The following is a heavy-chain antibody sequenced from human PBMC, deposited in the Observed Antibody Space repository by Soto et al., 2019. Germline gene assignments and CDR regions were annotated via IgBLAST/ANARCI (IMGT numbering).Heavy chain of an antibody. CDR3: ARDTYGDYYGMDV. CDR2: IFYSGST. J-gene: IGHJ6*02. Sequence: PSETLSLTCTVSGGSISSGDYYWSWIRQPPGKGLEWIGFIFYSGSTYYNPSLKSRVTISVDTSKNQFSLKLTSVTAADTAVYYCARDTYGDYYGMDVWGQGTTVTVSS. V-gene: IGHV4-30-4*01. D-gene: IGHD4-17*01. CDR1: GGSISSGDYY.